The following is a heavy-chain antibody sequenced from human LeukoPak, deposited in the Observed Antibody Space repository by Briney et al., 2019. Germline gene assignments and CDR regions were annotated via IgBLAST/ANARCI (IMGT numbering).Heavy chain of an antibody. CDR2: ISSSSSYI. CDR3: ARVPFEPYCSGGSCYSSSYYMDV. CDR1: GLTFSSYS. D-gene: IGHD2-15*01. J-gene: IGHJ6*03. V-gene: IGHV3-21*01. Sequence: GGSLRLSCAASGLTFSSYSMNWVRQAPGKGLEWVSSISSSSSYIYYADSVKGRFTISRDNAKNSLYLQMNSLRAEDTAVYYCARVPFEPYCSGGSCYSSSYYMDVWGKGTTVTVSS.